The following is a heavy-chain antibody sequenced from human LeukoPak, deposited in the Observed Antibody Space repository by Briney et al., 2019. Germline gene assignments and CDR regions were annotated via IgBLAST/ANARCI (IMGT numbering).Heavy chain of an antibody. Sequence: GGSLRLSCAASGFTVSSNYMIWVRQAPGKGLEWVSVIYSGGRTYYLDSVKGRFTISRDISKNTLYLQMNSLRAEDTAVYYCARVLSGRGSLYSYYYYMDVWGKGTTVTISS. D-gene: IGHD3-10*01. J-gene: IGHJ6*03. CDR1: GFTVSSNY. V-gene: IGHV3-53*01. CDR2: IYSGGRT. CDR3: ARVLSGRGSLYSYYYYMDV.